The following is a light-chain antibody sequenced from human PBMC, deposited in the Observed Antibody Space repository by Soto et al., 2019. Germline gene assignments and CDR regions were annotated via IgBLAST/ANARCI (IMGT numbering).Light chain of an antibody. CDR2: DVS. V-gene: IGLV2-14*01. Sequence: QSALTQPASVSGSPGQSITISCTGTTSDVGRYNYVSWYQQHPGKAPKLIIYDVSNRPSGVSNRFSGSKSGNTASLTSSGLQAEDEADYYCNSYTSSSTYVFGTGTKVTVL. CDR1: TSDVGRYNY. J-gene: IGLJ1*01. CDR3: NSYTSSSTYV.